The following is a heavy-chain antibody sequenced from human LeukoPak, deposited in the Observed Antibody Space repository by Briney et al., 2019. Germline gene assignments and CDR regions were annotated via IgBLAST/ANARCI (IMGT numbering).Heavy chain of an antibody. D-gene: IGHD3-10*01. CDR2: IYYSGST. CDR1: GGSISSYY. V-gene: IGHV4-59*01. J-gene: IGHJ5*02. Sequence: PSETLSLTCTVSGGSISSYYWSWIRQPPGKGLEWIGYIYYSGSTNYNPSLKSRVTISVDTSKNQFSLKLSSVPAADTAVYYCARCPSNMVRGVIRWFDPWGQGTLVTVSS. CDR3: ARCPSNMVRGVIRWFDP.